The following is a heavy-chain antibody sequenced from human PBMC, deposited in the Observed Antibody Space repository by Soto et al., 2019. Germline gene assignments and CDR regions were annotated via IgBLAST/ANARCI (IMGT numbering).Heavy chain of an antibody. Sequence: ASVKVSCKASGYFFTSYGISWVRQAPVQGLEWMGWISPYNGNTKNAQNFQGRVTMTTDTSTYTAYMEVRRLRSDDSAVYYCARDFGSDLSAPGAVFDYWGQGTLVTVSS. CDR3: ARDFGSDLSAPGAVFDY. J-gene: IGHJ4*02. CDR2: ISPYNGNT. CDR1: GYFFTSYG. D-gene: IGHD3-3*01. V-gene: IGHV1-18*04.